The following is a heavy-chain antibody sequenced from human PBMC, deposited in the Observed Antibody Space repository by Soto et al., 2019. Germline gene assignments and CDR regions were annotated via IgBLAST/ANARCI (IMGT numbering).Heavy chain of an antibody. CDR3: ARDREYYDSSGLYFDY. J-gene: IGHJ4*02. CDR1: GGSISDYY. CDR2: TYYGWNT. V-gene: IGHV4-59*01. Sequence: PSETLSLTCSVSGGSISDYYWSWIRQPPGKGLEWIGYTYYGWNTNYNPSLKSRVTISVDTSKNQFSLKLISVTAADTAVYYCARDREYYDSSGLYFDYWSQGTLVTVSS. D-gene: IGHD3-22*01.